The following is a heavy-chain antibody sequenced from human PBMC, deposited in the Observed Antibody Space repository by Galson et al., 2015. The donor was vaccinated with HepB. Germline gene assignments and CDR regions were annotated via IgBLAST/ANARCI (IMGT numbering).Heavy chain of an antibody. D-gene: IGHD5-24*01. J-gene: IGHJ4*02. V-gene: IGHV3-23*01. Sequence: SLRLSCAASGFTFSSYAMSWVRQAPGKGLEWVSSINESGGNTYYADSVKGRFTISRDNSKNTLSLQMNSLRAEDTALYYCAKVSGRDGFEDYFDYWGQGTLVTVSS. CDR3: AKVSGRDGFEDYFDY. CDR2: INESGGNT. CDR1: GFTFSSYA.